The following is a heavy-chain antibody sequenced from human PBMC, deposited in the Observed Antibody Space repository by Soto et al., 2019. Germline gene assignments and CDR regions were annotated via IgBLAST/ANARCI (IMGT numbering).Heavy chain of an antibody. CDR3: APHVSCSGGSCQYDAFAI. CDR1: GFTVSSHA. V-gene: IGHV3-23*01. J-gene: IGHJ3*02. Sequence: EVQVLESGGGLVQPGGSLRLSCEGSGFTVSSHAMTWIRQAPGKGPEWVSTITADGGTDYADSVKGRFAMSRDTSXSTLYLQMNSLGAEDTAAYYCAPHVSCSGGSCQYDAFAIRGQGTMVTVSS. D-gene: IGHD2-15*01. CDR2: ITADGGT.